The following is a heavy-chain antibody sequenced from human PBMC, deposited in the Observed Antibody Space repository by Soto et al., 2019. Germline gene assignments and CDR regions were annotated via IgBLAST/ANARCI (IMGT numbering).Heavy chain of an antibody. J-gene: IGHJ4*02. CDR3: ARKDCYGSGFYYFDY. CDR2: INPVNGDT. D-gene: IGHD3-10*01. CDR1: GYTFTTYP. Sequence: GASVKVSCKPSGYTFTTYPLHWVRQAPGQSLEWMGWINPVNGDTGYSQSFQGRVTITRDASASTAYMELSSLRSEDTAVYYCARKDCYGSGFYYFDYWGQGTLVTVSS. V-gene: IGHV1-3*01.